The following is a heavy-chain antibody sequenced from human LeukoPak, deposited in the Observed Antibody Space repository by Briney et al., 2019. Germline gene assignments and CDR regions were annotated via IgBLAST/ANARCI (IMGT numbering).Heavy chain of an antibody. CDR2: ISGSGGST. D-gene: IGHD6-19*01. CDR3: AKGIYSSGWSYFDY. Sequence: GGSLRLSCAASGFTFSNYAMSWVRQAPGKGLEWVSGISGSGGSTYYADSVKGRFTISRDNSKNTLYLQMNTLRAEDSALYYCAKGIYSSGWSYFDYWGHGTLVTVSS. V-gene: IGHV3-23*01. J-gene: IGHJ4*01. CDR1: GFTFSNYA.